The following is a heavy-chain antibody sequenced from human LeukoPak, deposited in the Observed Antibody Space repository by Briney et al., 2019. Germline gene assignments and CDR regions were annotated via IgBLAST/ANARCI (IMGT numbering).Heavy chain of an antibody. V-gene: IGHV4-59*01. CDR1: GGSISSYY. CDR3: ARAEWELPMFDY. CDR2: IYYSGST. Sequence: SETLSLTCTVSGGSISSYYWSWLRQPPGKGLEWIGYIYYSGSTNYNPSLKSRVTISVDTSKNEFSLKLSSVTAADTAVYYCARAEWELPMFDYWGQGTLVTVSS. J-gene: IGHJ4*02. D-gene: IGHD1-26*01.